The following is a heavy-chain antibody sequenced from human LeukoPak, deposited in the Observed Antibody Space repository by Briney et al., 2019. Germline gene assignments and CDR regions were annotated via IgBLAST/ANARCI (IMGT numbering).Heavy chain of an antibody. V-gene: IGHV4-59*08. D-gene: IGHD6-13*01. Sequence: SETLSLTCTVSGGSISSYYWSWIRQPPGKGLEGSGYIYYSGSTNYNPSLKSRVTISVDTSKNQFSLKLSSVTAADTAVYYCARHQQQLVPSFLSGMDVWGQGTTVTVSS. CDR1: GGSISSYY. J-gene: IGHJ6*02. CDR3: ARHQQQLVPSFLSGMDV. CDR2: IYYSGST.